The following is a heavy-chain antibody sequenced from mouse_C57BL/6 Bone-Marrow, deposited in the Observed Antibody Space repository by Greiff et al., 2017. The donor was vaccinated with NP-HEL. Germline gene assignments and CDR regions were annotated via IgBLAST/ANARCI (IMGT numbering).Heavy chain of an antibody. CDR3: TREEGKRAWFAY. J-gene: IGHJ3*01. CDR1: GYTFTDYE. Sequence: VQLQQSGAELVRPGASVTLSCKASGYTFTDYEMHWVKQTPVHGLEWIGAIDPETGGTAYNQKFKGKAILTADKSSSTAYMELRSLTSEDSAVYYCTREEGKRAWFAYWGQGTLVTVSA. V-gene: IGHV1-15*01. D-gene: IGHD2-1*01. CDR2: IDPETGGT.